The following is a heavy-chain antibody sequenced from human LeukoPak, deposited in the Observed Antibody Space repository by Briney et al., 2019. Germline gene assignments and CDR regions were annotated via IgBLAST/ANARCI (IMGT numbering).Heavy chain of an antibody. CDR1: GVSISSYY. Sequence: SETLSLTCTVSGVSISSYYWSWIRQPAGKGLEWIGRIYTSGSTNYNPSLKSRVTMSVDTSKNQFSLKLSSVTAADTAVYYCARGSYYYGSGSTPDDFDYWGQGTLVTVSS. CDR2: IYTSGST. CDR3: ARGSYYYGSGSTPDDFDY. V-gene: IGHV4-4*07. D-gene: IGHD3-10*01. J-gene: IGHJ4*02.